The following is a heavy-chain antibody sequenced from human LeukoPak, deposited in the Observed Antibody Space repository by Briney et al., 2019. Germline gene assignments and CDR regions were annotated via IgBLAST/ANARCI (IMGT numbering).Heavy chain of an antibody. CDR1: GFTFNDYS. CDR2: ISSGSSTI. V-gene: IGHV3-48*04. J-gene: IGHJ4*02. Sequence: GGSLRLSCTASGFTFNDYSMHWVRQAPGKGLEWVSYISSGSSTIYYADSVKGRFTISRGNAKNSLYLQINSLRADDTAVYYCARPELPGWSVLFDFWGQGTLVTVSS. D-gene: IGHD2-15*01. CDR3: ARPELPGWSVLFDF.